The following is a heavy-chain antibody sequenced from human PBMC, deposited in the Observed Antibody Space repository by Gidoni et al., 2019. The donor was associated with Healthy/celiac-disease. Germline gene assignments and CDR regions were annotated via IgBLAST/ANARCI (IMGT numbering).Heavy chain of an antibody. CDR3: AKDKGRYCSSTSCYKGYFDY. Sequence: EVQLVESGGVVVQPGGSLRLSCAASGFTFADYTMHWVRQAPGKGLEWVSLISWDGGSTYYADSVKGRFTISRDNSKNSLYLQMNSLRTEDTALYYCAKDKGRYCSSTSCYKGYFDYWGQGTLVTVSS. J-gene: IGHJ4*02. D-gene: IGHD2-2*02. V-gene: IGHV3-43*01. CDR2: ISWDGGST. CDR1: GFTFADYT.